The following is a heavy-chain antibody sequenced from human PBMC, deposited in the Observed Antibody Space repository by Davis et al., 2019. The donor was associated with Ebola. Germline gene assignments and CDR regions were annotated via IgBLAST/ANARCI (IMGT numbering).Heavy chain of an antibody. Sequence: AASVKVSCKASGYTFTSHAINWVRQAPGQGLEWLGWINTNTGNPTHAQDFTGRFVFSLDTSVSTAYLQINGLKAEDPAVYYGARHRSGGAADYWDQGTLVTVSS. V-gene: IGHV7-4-1*02. CDR1: GYTFTSHA. CDR3: ARHRSGGAADY. CDR2: INTNTGNP. D-gene: IGHD1-26*01. J-gene: IGHJ4*02.